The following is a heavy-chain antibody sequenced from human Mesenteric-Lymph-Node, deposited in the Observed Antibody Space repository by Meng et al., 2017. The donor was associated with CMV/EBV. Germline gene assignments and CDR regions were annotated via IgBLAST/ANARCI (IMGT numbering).Heavy chain of an antibody. J-gene: IGHJ5*02. CDR2: IYPDDSYT. Sequence: GESLKISCKGSGNTLTNYWIGWVRQMHGKGLEWMGIIYPDDSYTRYSPSFQGQVTISADKSISTAYLQWSSLRASDTAMYYCAREYSGSRGFDKWFDPWGQGTLVTVSS. V-gene: IGHV5-51*01. CDR3: AREYSGSRGFDKWFDP. D-gene: IGHD6-6*01. CDR1: GNTLTNYW.